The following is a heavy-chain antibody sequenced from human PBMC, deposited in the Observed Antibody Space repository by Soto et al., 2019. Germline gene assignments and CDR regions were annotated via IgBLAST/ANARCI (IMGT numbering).Heavy chain of an antibody. J-gene: IGHJ4*02. CDR3: ARDRGGFAY. V-gene: IGHV1-18*01. Sequence: QFQLVQSGGEVKKPGASVKVSCKASGYTFTNYGISWVRQAPGQGLEWMGWISPYNSNTDYAQKFQGRLTMTTDTSTGTAYMEMWSLRSVYTGVYYCARDRGGFAYWGQGHLVSVSS. D-gene: IGHD3-10*01. CDR2: ISPYNSNT. CDR1: GYTFTNYG.